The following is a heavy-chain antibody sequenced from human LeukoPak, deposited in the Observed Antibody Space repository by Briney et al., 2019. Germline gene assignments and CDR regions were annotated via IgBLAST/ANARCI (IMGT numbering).Heavy chain of an antibody. Sequence: SETLSLTCTVSGGSISSYYWSWIRQPPGKGLEWIGYIYYSGSTNYNPSLKSRVTISVDTSKNQFSLKLSSVTAADTAVYYCARDSTGRWDFDYWGQGTLVTVSS. J-gene: IGHJ4*02. CDR2: IYYSGST. D-gene: IGHD4-23*01. CDR1: GGSISSYY. CDR3: ARDSTGRWDFDY. V-gene: IGHV4-59*01.